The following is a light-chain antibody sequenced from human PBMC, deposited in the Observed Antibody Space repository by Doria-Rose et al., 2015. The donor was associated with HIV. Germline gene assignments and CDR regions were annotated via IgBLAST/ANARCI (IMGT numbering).Light chain of an antibody. CDR3: HQYGTSWT. CDR2: DGS. CDR1: QSFSSTY. V-gene: IGKV3-20*01. Sequence: TQSPGTLSLPLGERATLSCRASQSFSSTYLAWYQQKPGQAPSLLIYDGSTRATGIPDRFSASGSGTDFTLTINRLEPEDFALYYCHQYGTSWTFGQGTKVEI. J-gene: IGKJ1*01.